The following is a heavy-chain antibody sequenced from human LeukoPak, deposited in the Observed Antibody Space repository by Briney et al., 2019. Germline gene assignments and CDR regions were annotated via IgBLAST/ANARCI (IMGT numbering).Heavy chain of an antibody. CDR3: AGSSFYCSSTSCEQGYYYGMDV. D-gene: IGHD2-2*01. V-gene: IGHV4-59*01. CDR2: IYYSGST. CDR1: GGSISSYY. Sequence: SETLSLTCTVSGGSISSYYWSWIRQPPGKGLEWIGYIYYSGSTNYNSSLKSRVTISVDTSKNQFSLKLSSATAADTAVYYCAGSSFYCSSTSCEQGYYYGMDVWGQGTTVTVSS. J-gene: IGHJ6*02.